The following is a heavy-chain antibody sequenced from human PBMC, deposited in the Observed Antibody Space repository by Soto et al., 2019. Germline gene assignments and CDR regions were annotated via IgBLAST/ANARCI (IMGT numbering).Heavy chain of an antibody. D-gene: IGHD1-1*01. CDR3: ARGKTRLLLGGNDRYTLAA. Sequence: QVQLVQSGAEVKKPGSSVKVSCKASGGTFSNSAISWVRQAPGQGLEWMGGIMPILRTPDYAQKFQGRVNTTAAESKTTAYMELSGVSCEDTAVSCCARGKTRLLLGGNDRYTLAAWGQGTTLTSSS. V-gene: IGHV1-69*11. CDR1: GGTFSNSA. J-gene: IGHJ6*02. CDR2: IMPILRTP.